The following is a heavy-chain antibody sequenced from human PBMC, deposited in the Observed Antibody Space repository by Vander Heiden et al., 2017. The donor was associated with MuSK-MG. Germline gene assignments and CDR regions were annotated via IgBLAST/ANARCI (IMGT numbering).Heavy chain of an antibody. CDR3: ATGFWSGYYGKGWFDP. V-gene: IGHV1-24*01. CDR2: FDPEDGET. J-gene: IGHJ5*02. Sequence: QVQLVQSGGEAKKPGASVNVPWQVSVDTANKLSMHVVRQAPGKGLEWMGGFDPEDGETIYAQKFQGRVTMTEDTSTDTAYMELSSLRSEDTAVYYCATGFWSGYYGKGWFDPWGQGTLVTVSS. CDR1: VDTANKLS. D-gene: IGHD3-3*01.